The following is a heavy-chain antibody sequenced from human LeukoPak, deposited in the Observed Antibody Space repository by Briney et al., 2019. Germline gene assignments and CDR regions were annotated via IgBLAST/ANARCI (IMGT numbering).Heavy chain of an antibody. CDR1: GFTFSSYG. CDR2: IWYARSNK. Sequence: GGSLRLSCAASGFTFSSYGMHWVRQAPGKGLEWVAIIWYARSNKYYADSVKGRFTISRDNSKNTLYLQMNSLRAEDTAVYYCARDETGYCSSTSCSYAFDIWGQGTMVTVSS. J-gene: IGHJ3*02. CDR3: ARDETGYCSSTSCSYAFDI. V-gene: IGHV3-33*01. D-gene: IGHD2-2*01.